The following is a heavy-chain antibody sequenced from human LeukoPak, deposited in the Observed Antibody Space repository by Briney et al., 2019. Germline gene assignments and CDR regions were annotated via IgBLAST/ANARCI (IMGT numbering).Heavy chain of an antibody. D-gene: IGHD6-13*01. CDR3: ARAKIAAAGTMVDY. Sequence: SQTLSLTCAISGDSVSSNSAAWNWIRQSPSGGLEWLGSTYYRSKWYNDYAVSVKSRITINPDISKNQFSLQLNSVTPEDTAVYYCARAKIAAAGTMVDYWGQGTLVTVSS. J-gene: IGHJ4*02. V-gene: IGHV6-1*01. CDR2: TYYRSKWYN. CDR1: GDSVSSNSAA.